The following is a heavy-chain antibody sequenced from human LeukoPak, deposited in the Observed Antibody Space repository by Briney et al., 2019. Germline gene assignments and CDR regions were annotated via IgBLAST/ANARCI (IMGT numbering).Heavy chain of an antibody. D-gene: IGHD3-22*01. CDR3: ARQLGTYYYDRTGRTYYYYYYMDV. Sequence: SETLSLTCTVSGGSISSSSYYWSWIRQPPGKGLEWIGEINHSGSTNYNPSLKSRVTISVDTSKNQFSLKLSSVTAADTAVYYCARQLGTYYYDRTGRTYYYYYYMDVWGKGTTVTISS. J-gene: IGHJ6*03. V-gene: IGHV4-39*01. CDR2: INHSGST. CDR1: GGSISSSSYY.